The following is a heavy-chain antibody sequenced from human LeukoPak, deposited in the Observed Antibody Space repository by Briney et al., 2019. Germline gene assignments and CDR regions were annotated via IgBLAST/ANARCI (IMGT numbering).Heavy chain of an antibody. CDR3: ARVGEKAFHLWPEIDY. CDR1: GFTFSSYG. V-gene: IGHV3-30*02. D-gene: IGHD5-24*01. J-gene: IGHJ4*02. Sequence: PGGSLRLSCAASGFTFSSYGMHWVRQAPGKGLEWVAFIRHDGSNKKYADSVKGRFTISRDNSKNTLYLQMSSLRAEDTAVYYCARVGEKAFHLWPEIDYWGQGTLVTVSS. CDR2: IRHDGSNK.